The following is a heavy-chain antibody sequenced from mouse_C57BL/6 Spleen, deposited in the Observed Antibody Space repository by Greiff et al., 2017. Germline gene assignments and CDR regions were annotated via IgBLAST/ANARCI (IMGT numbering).Heavy chain of an antibody. Sequence: EVQLQQSGTVLARPGASVKMSCKTSGYTFTSYWMHWVKQRPGQGLEWIGAIYPGNSDTSYNQKFKGKAKLTAVTSASTAYMELSSLTNEDSAVYYCTRNDGYFSDDWGQSTTLTVSS. CDR1: GYTFTSYW. D-gene: IGHD2-3*01. J-gene: IGHJ2*01. CDR3: TRNDGYFSDD. CDR2: IYPGNSDT. V-gene: IGHV1-5*01.